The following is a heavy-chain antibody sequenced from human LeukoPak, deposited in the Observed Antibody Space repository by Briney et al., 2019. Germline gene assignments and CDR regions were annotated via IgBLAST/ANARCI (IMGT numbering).Heavy chain of an antibody. CDR1: GFTFSSYS. CDR2: ISSSNSYI. D-gene: IGHD3-10*01. CDR3: ARDLRVRGSGSRDDAFDI. J-gene: IGHJ3*02. V-gene: IGHV3-21*01. Sequence: GGSLRLSCAASGFTFSSYSMYWVRQAPGKGLEWVSSISSSNSYIYYADSVKGRFTISRDNAKNSLYLQMNSLRAEGTAVYYCARDLRVRGSGSRDDAFDIWGQGTMVTVSS.